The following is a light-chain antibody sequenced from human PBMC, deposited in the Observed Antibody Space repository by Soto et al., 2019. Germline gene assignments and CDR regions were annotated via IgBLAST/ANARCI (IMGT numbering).Light chain of an antibody. CDR1: TSNVGTKH. CDR2: DND. Sequence: QSVLTQPPSVSAAPGQTVTISCSGSTSNVGTKHVSWYQQFPGTVPKVLIYDNDKRRSGISDRFSGSRSGTSATLAITGLQTGDEADYYCASWDTSLSVAMFGGGTKVPVL. J-gene: IGLJ3*02. CDR3: ASWDTSLSVAM. V-gene: IGLV1-51*01.